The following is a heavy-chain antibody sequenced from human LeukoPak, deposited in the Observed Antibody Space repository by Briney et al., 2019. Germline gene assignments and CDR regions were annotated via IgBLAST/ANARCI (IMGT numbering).Heavy chain of an antibody. V-gene: IGHV1-24*01. J-gene: IGHJ1*01. CDR1: GYSLSEVL. D-gene: IGHD3-3*01. CDR3: AREFWSGTYNL. CDR2: FDPEDDES. Sequence: ASVKVSCKVSGYSLSEVLIHGVRQTPGKGLEWMGGFDPEDDESIYAQKFQGRVIMAEDTSTDTAYMELGSLRSDDTAVYYCAREFWSGTYNLWGQGTLVTVSS.